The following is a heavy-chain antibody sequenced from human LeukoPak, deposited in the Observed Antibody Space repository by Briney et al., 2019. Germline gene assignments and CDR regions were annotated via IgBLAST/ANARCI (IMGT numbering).Heavy chain of an antibody. Sequence: GGSLRLSCAASGFTFSSYAMSWVRQAPGKGLEWVSVIYSGGSTYYADSVKGRFTISRDNSKNTLYLQMNSLRAEDTAVYYCARVFDWVGMDVWGQGTTVTVSS. CDR1: GFTFSSYA. V-gene: IGHV3-53*01. CDR2: IYSGGST. CDR3: ARVFDWVGMDV. J-gene: IGHJ6*02. D-gene: IGHD3-9*01.